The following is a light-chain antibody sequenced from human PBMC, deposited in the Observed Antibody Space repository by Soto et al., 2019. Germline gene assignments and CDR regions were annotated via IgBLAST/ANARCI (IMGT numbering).Light chain of an antibody. CDR1: PSDVGGSNS. V-gene: IGLV2-8*01. J-gene: IGLJ2*01. CDR2: DVN. Sequence: QSALTQPPSASGSPGQSVTISCTGTPSDVGGSNSVSWYQQHPGKAPNLMIYDVNKRPLGVPDRFSGSKSGNTASLTVSGLQAADEAYYFCSSYAPSDVVFGGGTKLTVL. CDR3: SSYAPSDVV.